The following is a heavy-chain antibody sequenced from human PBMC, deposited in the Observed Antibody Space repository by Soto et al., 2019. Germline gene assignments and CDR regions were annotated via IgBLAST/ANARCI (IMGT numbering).Heavy chain of an antibody. V-gene: IGHV3-21*01. D-gene: IGHD1-26*01. CDR1: GFTFSSYS. J-gene: IGHJ6*02. Sequence: GGSLRLSCAASGFTFSSYSMNWVRQAPGKGLEWVSSISSSSSYIYYADSVKGRFTISRDNAKNSLYLQMNSLRAEDTAVYYCARDRSIEGYNSIYYCYYYGMDVWGQGTTVTVSS. CDR3: ARDRSIEGYNSIYYCYYYGMDV. CDR2: ISSSSSYI.